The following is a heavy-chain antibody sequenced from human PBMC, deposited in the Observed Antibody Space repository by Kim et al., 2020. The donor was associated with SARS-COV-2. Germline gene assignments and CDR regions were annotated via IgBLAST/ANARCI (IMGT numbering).Heavy chain of an antibody. D-gene: IGHD3-16*01. CDR3: GNSFNGSGGCYSYSGMYV. CDR2: IYSSGGTT. CDR1: GFTFSTYS. J-gene: IGHJ6*01. Sequence: GGSLRLSCAASGFTFSTYSMSWVRQAPGKGLEWVSVIYSSGGTTYSASSQRGRTTITSDTTNTPLYLQIDMRRADDTAYYYSGNSFNGSGGCYSYSGMYV. V-gene: IGHV3-23*01.